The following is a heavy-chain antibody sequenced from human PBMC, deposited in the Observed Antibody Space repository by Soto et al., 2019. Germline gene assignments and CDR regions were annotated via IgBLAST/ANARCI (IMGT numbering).Heavy chain of an antibody. CDR2: IYNTDTGST. Sequence: QVQLQESGPGLVKPSETLSLTCSVSGGSIYSYYCTWIRQAPGKGQEWIGYIYNTDTGSTNYNPSLKSRVTISRDMSKNQFSLKLTSVTAADTAVYYCARGSHLDDWGQGALVTVSS. CDR1: GGSIYSYY. CDR3: ARGSHLDD. J-gene: IGHJ4*02. V-gene: IGHV4-59*01.